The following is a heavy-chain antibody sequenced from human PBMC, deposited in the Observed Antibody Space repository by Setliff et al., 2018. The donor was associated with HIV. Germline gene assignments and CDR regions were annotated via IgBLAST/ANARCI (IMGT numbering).Heavy chain of an antibody. CDR1: GYTFTSYG. CDR3: ARQFLDWSNDYYSRYYMDV. J-gene: IGHJ6*03. V-gene: IGHV1-18*01. D-gene: IGHD3-3*01. Sequence: ASVKVSCKASGYTFTSYGISWVRQAPGQGLERMGWISAYNGNTHYAQRLQGRVTMTTDTSTRTAYMELRSLRSDDTAVYYCARQFLDWSNDYYSRYYMDVWGKGTTVTVSS. CDR2: ISAYNGNT.